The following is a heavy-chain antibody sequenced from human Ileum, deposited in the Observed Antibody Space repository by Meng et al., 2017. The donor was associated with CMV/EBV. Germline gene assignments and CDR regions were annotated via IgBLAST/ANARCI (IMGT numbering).Heavy chain of an antibody. CDR3: ARRYCTGGSCYPDY. Sequence: ASGSTFTDYNISWVRQAPGQGPEWMGWINPKSGGPIYAQKFQGRVTMTADTSITTAYMELKRLGSDDTAMYYCARRYCTGGSCYPDYWGQGALVTVSS. CDR1: GSTFTDYN. V-gene: IGHV1-2*02. D-gene: IGHD2-15*01. CDR2: INPKSGGP. J-gene: IGHJ4*02.